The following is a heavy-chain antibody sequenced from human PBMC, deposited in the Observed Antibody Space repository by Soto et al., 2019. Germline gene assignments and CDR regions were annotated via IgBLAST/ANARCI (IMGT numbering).Heavy chain of an antibody. V-gene: IGHV1-69*06. CDR2: IIPIFGTA. CDR1: GGTFSSYA. D-gene: IGHD3-10*01. CDR3: ARGGTYGSGSYLTPLYYYYGMDV. J-gene: IGHJ6*02. Sequence: QVQLVQSGAEVKKPGSSVKVSCKASGGTFSSYAISWVRQAPGQGLEWMGGIIPIFGTANYAQKFKGRVTITADKSTSTAYMELSSLSSEDTAVYYFARGGTYGSGSYLTPLYYYYGMDVWGQGTTVTVSS.